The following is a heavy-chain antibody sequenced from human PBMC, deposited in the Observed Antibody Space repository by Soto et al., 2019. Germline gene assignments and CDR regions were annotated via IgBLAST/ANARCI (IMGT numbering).Heavy chain of an antibody. CDR1: GFTFTRYS. Sequence: GGSLRLSCAASGFTFTRYSMNWVRQAPGKGLEWVSSISSTTNYIYYGDSMKGRFTISRDNAKDSLYLEMNSLRAEDTAVYYCARESEDLTSNFDYWGQGTLVTVSS. CDR3: ARESEDLTSNFDY. V-gene: IGHV3-21*06. CDR2: ISSTTNYI. J-gene: IGHJ4*02.